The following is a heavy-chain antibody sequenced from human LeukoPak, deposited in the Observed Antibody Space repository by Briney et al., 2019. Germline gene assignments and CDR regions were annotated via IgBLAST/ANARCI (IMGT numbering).Heavy chain of an antibody. Sequence: PSETLSLTCTVSGGSISSYYWSWIRQPPGKGLEWSGYIYYSGSTNYNPSLKSRVTISVDTSKNQFSLKLSSVTAADTAVYYCAREGEVLLPGAFDIWGQGTMVTVSS. CDR3: AREGEVLLPGAFDI. CDR1: GGSISSYY. D-gene: IGHD1-26*01. J-gene: IGHJ3*02. CDR2: IYYSGST. V-gene: IGHV4-59*01.